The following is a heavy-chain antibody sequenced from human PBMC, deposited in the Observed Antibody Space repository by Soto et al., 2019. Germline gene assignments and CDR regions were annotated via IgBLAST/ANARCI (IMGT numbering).Heavy chain of an antibody. J-gene: IGHJ6*02. Sequence: GESLKISCKGSGYSFTTYRIGWVRQMPGKGLEWMGIIYPGDSDTRYSPSFQGQVTISADKSISTAYLQWSSLKASDTAMYYCARHRGPARYFYYYGLDVWGQGTTVTVSS. CDR3: ARHRGPARYFYYYGLDV. V-gene: IGHV5-51*01. CDR1: GYSFTTYR. D-gene: IGHD6-6*01. CDR2: IYPGDSDT.